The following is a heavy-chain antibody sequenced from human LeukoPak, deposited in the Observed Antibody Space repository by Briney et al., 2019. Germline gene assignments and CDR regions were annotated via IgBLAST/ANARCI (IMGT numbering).Heavy chain of an antibody. CDR1: GYTFTGYY. J-gene: IGHJ5*02. V-gene: IGHV1-2*02. CDR2: INPKRDGS. CDR3: ARPLVWYDSSGYQGWFDP. Sequence: ASVKVSCKASGYTFTGYYTHWVRQAPGQGLEWMGWINPKRDGSNYAQKIQGRVTMTRDTSIRPAYMELSRLRSDDTAVYYCARPLVWYDSSGYQGWFDPWGQGTLVTVSS. D-gene: IGHD3-22*01.